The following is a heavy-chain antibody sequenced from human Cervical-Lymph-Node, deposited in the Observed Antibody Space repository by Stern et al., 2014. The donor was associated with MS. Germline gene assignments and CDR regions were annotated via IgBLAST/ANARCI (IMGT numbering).Heavy chain of an antibody. J-gene: IGHJ5*02. Sequence: QVQLQESGPGLVKPSETLCLTCTVSGDSISGYYWSWIRQPAGKGPEWIGRMHVIGSTYYNPSLKSRVTMSFDTSRNQFSLKLSSVIAADTAVYYCARDGSSGSYFRWFDPWGQGTLVTVSS. CDR3: ARDGSSGSYFRWFDP. V-gene: IGHV4-4*07. CDR2: MHVIGST. D-gene: IGHD1-26*01. CDR1: GDSISGYY.